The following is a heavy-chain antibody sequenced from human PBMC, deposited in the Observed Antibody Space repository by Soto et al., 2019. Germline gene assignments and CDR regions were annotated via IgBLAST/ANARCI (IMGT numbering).Heavy chain of an antibody. V-gene: IGHV3-23*01. Sequence: PGGSLRLSCAASGFTFSSYAMSWVRQAPGKGLEWVSAISGSGGSTYYADSVKGRFTISRDNSKNTLYLQMNSLRAEDTAVYYCAKDGTITMIVVVIGNFFDYWGQGTLVTVSS. CDR3: AKDGTITMIVVVIGNFFDY. CDR1: GFTFSSYA. D-gene: IGHD3-22*01. J-gene: IGHJ4*02. CDR2: ISGSGGST.